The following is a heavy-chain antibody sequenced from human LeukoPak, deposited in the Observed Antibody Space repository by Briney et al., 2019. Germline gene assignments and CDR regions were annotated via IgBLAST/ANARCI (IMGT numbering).Heavy chain of an antibody. CDR2: IYTSGSI. J-gene: IGHJ3*02. CDR1: GGSISSGNYY. V-gene: IGHV4-61*02. D-gene: IGHD6-13*01. Sequence: SQTLSLTCTVPGGSISSGNYYWSWIRQPAGKGLEWIGRIYTSGSINYNPSLKSRVTISVDTSKNQFSLKLSSVTAADTAVYYCARWSRSFHTPFSAFDIWGQGTMVTVSS. CDR3: ARWSRSFHTPFSAFDI.